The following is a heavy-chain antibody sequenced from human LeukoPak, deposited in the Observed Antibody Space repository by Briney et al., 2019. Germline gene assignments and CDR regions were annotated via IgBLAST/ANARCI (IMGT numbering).Heavy chain of an antibody. CDR3: AREGRYFYDSSGYYYVNCFDY. J-gene: IGHJ4*02. CDR1: GYTFTGYY. V-gene: IGHV1-2*02. CDR2: INPNSGGT. Sequence: ASVKVSCKASGYTFTGYYMHWVRQAPGQGLEWMGWINPNSGGTNYAQKFQGRVTMTRDTSISTAYMELSRLRSDDTAVYYCAREGRYFYDSSGYYYVNCFDYWGQGTLVTVSS. D-gene: IGHD3-22*01.